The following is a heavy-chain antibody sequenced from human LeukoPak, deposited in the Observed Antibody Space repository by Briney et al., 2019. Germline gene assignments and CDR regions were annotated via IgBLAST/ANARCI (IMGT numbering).Heavy chain of an antibody. CDR3: AKDHWTDSSGPHFDY. J-gene: IGHJ4*02. Sequence: PGGSLRLSCAASGFTFSSYAMSWVPQAPGKGLECVSAISGSGGGTYYADSVKGRFTVSRDNSRDTLYLQMNSLRPEDTAVYYCAKDHWTDSSGPHFDYWGQGTLVTVSS. CDR1: GFTFSSYA. V-gene: IGHV3-23*01. CDR2: ISGSGGGT. D-gene: IGHD3-22*01.